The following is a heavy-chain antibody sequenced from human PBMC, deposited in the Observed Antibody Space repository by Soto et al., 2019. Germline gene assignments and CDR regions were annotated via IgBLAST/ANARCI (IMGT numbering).Heavy chain of an antibody. CDR1: GDSISSYY. CDR3: ARGVATIGP. D-gene: IGHD5-12*01. CDR2: IYYSGST. Sequence: QVQLQESGPRLVKPSETLSLTYTVSGDSISSYYWTWIRQPPGKGLEWIGYIYYSGSTNYNPSLTSRVTISVDTSKNPFSLKLTSVTAADTAVYYCARGVATIGPWGQGTLVTVSS. V-gene: IGHV4-59*01. J-gene: IGHJ5*02.